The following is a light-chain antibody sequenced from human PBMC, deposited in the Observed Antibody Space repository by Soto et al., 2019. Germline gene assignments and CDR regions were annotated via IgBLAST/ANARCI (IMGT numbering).Light chain of an antibody. V-gene: IGLV1-44*01. Sequence: QSVLTQPPSASGTPGQIVAISCSGSSSNIGSNTVTWYQQLPGTAPKLLIYSTSQRSSGVPGRFSGSKSGASASLSNSGLLSEDEAYYKCAAWDDRLDVYVFGTGTKLAVL. CDR1: SSNIGSNT. CDR3: AAWDDRLDVYV. CDR2: STS. J-gene: IGLJ1*01.